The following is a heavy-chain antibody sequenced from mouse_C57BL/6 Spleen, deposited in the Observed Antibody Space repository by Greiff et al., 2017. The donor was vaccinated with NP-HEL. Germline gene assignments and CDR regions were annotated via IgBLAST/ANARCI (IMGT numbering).Heavy chain of an antibody. Sequence: QVQLKESGPELVKPGASVKISCKASGYAFSSSWMNWVKQRPGKGLEWIGRIYPGDGDTNYNGKFKGKATLTADKSSSTAYMQLSSLTSEDSAVYFCGRYYGSSHIWYFDVWGTGTTVTVSS. CDR2: IYPGDGDT. V-gene: IGHV1-82*01. D-gene: IGHD1-1*01. CDR3: GRYYGSSHIWYFDV. J-gene: IGHJ1*03. CDR1: GYAFSSSW.